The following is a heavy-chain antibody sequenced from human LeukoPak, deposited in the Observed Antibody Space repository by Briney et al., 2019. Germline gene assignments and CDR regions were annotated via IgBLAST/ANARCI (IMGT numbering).Heavy chain of an antibody. D-gene: IGHD3-10*01. CDR2: IKRKSDGGTT. CDR1: GFTFSNAW. V-gene: IGHV3-15*01. J-gene: IGHJ6*04. CDR3: TAAYGSGSPPPYYYYGMDV. Sequence: GGSLRLSCAASGFTFSNAWMTWVRQASGQGLEWVGRIKRKSDGGTTDYAAPVKGRFTISRDDSKNTLYLQMNSLKTEDTAVYYCTAAYGSGSPPPYYYYGMDVWGKGTTVTVSS.